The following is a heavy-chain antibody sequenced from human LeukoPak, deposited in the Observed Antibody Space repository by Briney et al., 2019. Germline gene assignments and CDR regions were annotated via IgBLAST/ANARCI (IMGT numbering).Heavy chain of an antibody. J-gene: IGHJ4*02. CDR2: ISSSSSTI. V-gene: IGHV3-48*01. Sequence: PGGSLRLSCAASGFTFSSYSMNWVRQAPGKGLEWVSYISSSSSTIYYADSVKGRFTISRDNAKNSLYLQMNSLRAEDTAVYYCASEPLIDYWAREPWSPSPQ. CDR1: GFTFSSYS. CDR3: ASEPLIDY.